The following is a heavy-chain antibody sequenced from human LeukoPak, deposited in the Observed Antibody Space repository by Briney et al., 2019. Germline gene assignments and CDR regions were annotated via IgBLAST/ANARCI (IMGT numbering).Heavy chain of an antibody. Sequence: GGSLRLSCAASGLILSSYGIHWVRQAPGKGLEWVAVIWYDGTNIYYGGSVKGRFSISRDNSKNTVYLQMDSLRAEDTAVYYCSGAAGGAFGNYVNYFDYWGRGTLVTVSS. CDR2: IWYDGTNI. V-gene: IGHV3-33*01. D-gene: IGHD4-11*01. J-gene: IGHJ4*02. CDR1: GLILSSYG. CDR3: SGAAGGAFGNYVNYFDY.